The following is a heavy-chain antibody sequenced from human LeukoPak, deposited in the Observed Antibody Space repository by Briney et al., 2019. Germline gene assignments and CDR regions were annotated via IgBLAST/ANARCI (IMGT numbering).Heavy chain of an antibody. CDR1: GGSINNYY. J-gene: IGHJ4*02. Sequence: SETLSLTCTVSGGSINNYYWSWIRQPPGEVLEWIGYISYSGSTNYNPSLKTRVTMSLDTSKNQFSLKLSSVTAADTAVYYCAKRSYDSSGYYYFDYWGQGTLVTVSS. CDR3: AKRSYDSSGYYYFDY. CDR2: ISYSGST. D-gene: IGHD3-22*01. V-gene: IGHV4-59*03.